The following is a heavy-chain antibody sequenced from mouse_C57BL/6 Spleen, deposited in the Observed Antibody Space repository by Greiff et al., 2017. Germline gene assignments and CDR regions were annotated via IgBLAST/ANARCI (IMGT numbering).Heavy chain of an antibody. D-gene: IGHD1-1*01. CDR2: IDPSDSYP. V-gene: IGHV1-50*01. Sequence: QVQLQQPGAELVKPGASVKLSCKASGYTFTSYWMQWVKQRPGQGLEWIGEIDPSDSYPNYNQKFKGKSTLTLDTSSSTAYMQLSSLTSEDSAVYYCARYYYYGSRGDYWGQGTTLTVSS. CDR1: GYTFTSYW. J-gene: IGHJ2*01. CDR3: ARYYYYGSRGDY.